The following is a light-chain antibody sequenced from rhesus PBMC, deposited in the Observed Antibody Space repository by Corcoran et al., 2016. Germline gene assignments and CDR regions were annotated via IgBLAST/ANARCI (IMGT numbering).Light chain of an antibody. CDR3: QQYSDSPLT. Sequence: DIQMTQSPSSLSASVGDRVTITCRASQVINNCLTWYQQKPWKAPKPLIYYASHLETGVPSRFSGSGSGTDYTLTINSLQPEDVATYYCQQYSDSPLTFGGGTKVDIK. CDR1: QVINNC. J-gene: IGKJ4*01. V-gene: IGKV1-66*01. CDR2: YAS.